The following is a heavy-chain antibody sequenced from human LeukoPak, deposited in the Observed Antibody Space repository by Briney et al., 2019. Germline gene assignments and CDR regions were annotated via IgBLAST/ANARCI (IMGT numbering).Heavy chain of an antibody. D-gene: IGHD3-16*01. J-gene: IGHJ4*02. CDR2: INWNGGST. Sequence: SGGSLRLSCAASGFTFDDYGMSWVRQAPGKGLEWVSGINWNGGSTGYADSVKGRFTISRDNAKNSLYLQMNSLRAEDTALYYCARVWGSSYYFDYWGQGTLVTVSS. CDR3: ARVWGSSYYFDY. V-gene: IGHV3-20*04. CDR1: GFTFDDYG.